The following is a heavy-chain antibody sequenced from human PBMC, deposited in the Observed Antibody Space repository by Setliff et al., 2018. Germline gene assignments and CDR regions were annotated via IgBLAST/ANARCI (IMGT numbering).Heavy chain of an antibody. Sequence: PGGSLRLSCAASGFTLSPFAMSWVRQAPGKGLEWVSTIYRGDRDTFYTDSVKGRFTIFRDSSKNTLYLQMNSLRAEDTAVYYCARDGVSYGMDVWGQGTTVTVSS. CDR1: GFTLSPFA. J-gene: IGHJ6*02. CDR3: ARDGVSYGMDV. V-gene: IGHV3-23*03. CDR2: IYRGDRDT.